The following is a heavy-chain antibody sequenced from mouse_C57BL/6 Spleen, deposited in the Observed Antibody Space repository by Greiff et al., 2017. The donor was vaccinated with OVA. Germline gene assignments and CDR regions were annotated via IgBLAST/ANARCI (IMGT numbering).Heavy chain of an antibody. D-gene: IGHD2-1*01. V-gene: IGHV1-81*01. Sequence: QVQLVEPGAELARPGASVKLSCKASVYTFTSYCINWVKQRTGQGLEWIGEIYPRSGNTYYNEKFKGKATLTADKSSSTAYMELRSLTSEDSEDYVCERGNGNYDMDYWGQGTSVTVSS. CDR1: VYTFTSYC. CDR3: ERGNGNYDMDY. CDR2: IYPRSGNT. J-gene: IGHJ4*01.